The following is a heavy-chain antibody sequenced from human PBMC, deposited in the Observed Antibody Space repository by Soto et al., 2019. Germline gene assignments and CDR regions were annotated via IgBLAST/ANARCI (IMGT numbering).Heavy chain of an antibody. CDR1: GGSIGGDS. J-gene: IGHJ6*03. CDR2: VYSSGRS. D-gene: IGHD1-1*01. CDR3: TRIPLTNDYRHYYVMDV. Sequence: QVHLQESDPGLVQPSETLSLTCTVSGGSIGGDSWSWIRQPPGKGLEWIGSVYSSGRSNFNPSLKSGVTISIHTSESQYSLRPTSATTAATAVYYFTRIPLTNDYRHYYVMDVWGKGTTV. V-gene: IGHV4-59*13.